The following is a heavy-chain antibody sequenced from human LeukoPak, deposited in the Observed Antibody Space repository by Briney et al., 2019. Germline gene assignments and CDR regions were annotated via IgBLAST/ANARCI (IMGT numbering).Heavy chain of an antibody. D-gene: IGHD1-1*01. J-gene: IGHJ4*02. CDR1: GLTFSSLA. CDR2: IRSNGDTT. Sequence: GGSLRLFWTASGLTFSSLAMTWVRQAPGKGLEWVSTIRSNGDTTYNADSVKGRFTISRDNSKNTLYLELNSLRVEDTATFYCAKGQELDDGVFDSWGQGTMVTVSS. V-gene: IGHV3-23*01. CDR3: AKGQELDDGVFDS.